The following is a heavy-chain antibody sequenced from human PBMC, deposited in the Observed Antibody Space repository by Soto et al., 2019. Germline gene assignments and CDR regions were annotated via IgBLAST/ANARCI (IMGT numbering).Heavy chain of an antibody. CDR2: MSYDGSDT. V-gene: IGHV3-30*02. CDR1: GVSCSNNG. J-gene: IGHJ1*01. Sequence: GGALRGSSVGSGVSCSNNGMHWVRQTPGKGLEWVAFMSYDGSDTFYADSVKGRFTISRDNSKNTLFLHMSNLRAGDTAMYYCTIVRVADSALDHWGPGTLVTLSS. CDR3: TIVRVADSALDH. D-gene: IGHD3-10*02.